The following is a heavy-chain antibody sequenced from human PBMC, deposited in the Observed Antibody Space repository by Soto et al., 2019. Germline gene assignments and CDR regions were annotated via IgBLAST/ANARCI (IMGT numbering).Heavy chain of an antibody. J-gene: IGHJ4*02. V-gene: IGHV4-39*01. CDR2: IYYSGST. CDR1: GGSISSSIYY. Sequence: QLQLQESGPGLVKPSETLSLTCTVSGGSISSSIYYWGWIRQPPGKGLVWIGSIYYSGSTYYNLSLECRVPISVDTSKTQFSLKLSSVTAADTAVYYCARPTVTPPREYYFDYWGQGTLVTVSS. CDR3: ARPTVTPPREYYFDY. D-gene: IGHD4-17*01.